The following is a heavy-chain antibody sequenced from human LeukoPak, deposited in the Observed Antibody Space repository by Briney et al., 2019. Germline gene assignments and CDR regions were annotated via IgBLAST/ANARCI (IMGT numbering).Heavy chain of an antibody. Sequence: ATVKVSCKVSGYTLTELSMHWVRQAPGKGLEWMGGFDPEDGETIYAQKFQGRVTMTEDTSTDTAYMELSSLRSEDTAVYYCATGLAARPWFDPWGQGTLVTVSS. CDR3: ATGLAARPWFDP. CDR1: GYTLTELS. V-gene: IGHV1-24*01. CDR2: FDPEDGET. D-gene: IGHD6-6*01. J-gene: IGHJ5*02.